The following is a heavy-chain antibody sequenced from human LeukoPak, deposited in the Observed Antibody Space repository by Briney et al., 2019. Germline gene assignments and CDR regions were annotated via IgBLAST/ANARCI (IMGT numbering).Heavy chain of an antibody. V-gene: IGHV1-8*01. CDR2: MNPNSGNT. CDR3: ARGSPGDY. Sequence: GASVKVSCKASGYTFTSYDINWVRQATGQGLEWMGWMNPNSGNTGYAQKFQGRVTITRDTSATTAYMELSSMTSEDTAVYYCARGSPGDYWGQGTLVTVSS. J-gene: IGHJ4*02. CDR1: GYTFTSYD.